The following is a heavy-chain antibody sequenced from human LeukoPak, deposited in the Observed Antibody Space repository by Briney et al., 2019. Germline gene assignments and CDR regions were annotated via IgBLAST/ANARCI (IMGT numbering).Heavy chain of an antibody. Sequence: PSETLSLTCAVSGGSISSSNWWSWVRQPPGKGLEWIGYIYYSGSTNYNPSLKSRVTISVDTSKNQFSLKLSSVTAADTAVYYCARVGYYDSSGYYLIDYWGQGTLVTVSS. D-gene: IGHD3-22*01. CDR1: GGSISSSNW. CDR3: ARVGYYDSSGYYLIDY. V-gene: IGHV4-4*02. CDR2: IYYSGST. J-gene: IGHJ4*02.